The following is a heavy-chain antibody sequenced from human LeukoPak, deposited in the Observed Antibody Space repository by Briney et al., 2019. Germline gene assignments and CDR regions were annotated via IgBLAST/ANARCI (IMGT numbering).Heavy chain of an antibody. CDR1: GYTFTSYG. J-gene: IGHJ4*02. V-gene: IGHV1-18*01. Sequence: ASVKVSCKASGYTFTSYGISWVRQAPGQGLEWMGWISAYNGNTNYAQKLQGRVTMTTDTSTSTAYMELRSLRSDDTAVYYCTTDIHVRGVITPPFDYWGQGTLVTLSS. D-gene: IGHD3-10*01. CDR3: TTDIHVRGVITPPFDY. CDR2: ISAYNGNT.